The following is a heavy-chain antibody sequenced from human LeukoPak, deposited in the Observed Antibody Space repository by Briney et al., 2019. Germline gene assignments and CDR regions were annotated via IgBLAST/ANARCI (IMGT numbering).Heavy chain of an antibody. CDR2: IRSSGTTI. CDR1: GFTFSDYY. CDR3: ARDVLNSSNDAFDI. J-gene: IGHJ3*02. V-gene: IGHV3-11*04. D-gene: IGHD6-13*01. Sequence: GGSLRLSCAASGFTFSDYYMSWIRQAPGQGLEWASYIRSSGTTIYYADSVKGRFTISRDNAKNSLYLQMNSLRAEDTAVYYCARDVLNSSNDAFDIWGQGTMVTVSS.